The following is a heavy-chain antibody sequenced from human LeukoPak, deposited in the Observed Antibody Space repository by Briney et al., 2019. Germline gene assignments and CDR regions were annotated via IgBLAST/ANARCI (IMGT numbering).Heavy chain of an antibody. J-gene: IGHJ4*02. CDR3: TTYRSYSDY. CDR1: GFTVSSNE. CDR2: IKSKTEGGTA. D-gene: IGHD1-14*01. Sequence: GGSLRLSCAASGFTVSSNEMSWVRQAPGKGLEWVGRIKSKTEGGTADYAAPVKGRFSISRDDSINTVYLEMNSLKTEDTAVYYCTTYRSYSDYWGQGALVTVSS. V-gene: IGHV3-15*01.